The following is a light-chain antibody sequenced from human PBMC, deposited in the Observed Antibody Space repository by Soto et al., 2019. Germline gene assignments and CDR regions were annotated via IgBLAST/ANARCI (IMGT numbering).Light chain of an antibody. CDR3: LSYKSSDTYV. CDR2: DVT. J-gene: IGLJ1*01. Sequence: QSALTQSASVSGSPGQSITISCTGTSTDVGGYKYVSWYQQHPGKAPKFMIYDVTSRPSGISNRFSGSKSGNTAFLIISGLQAEDEADYYCLSYKSSDTYVFGTGTKVTV. V-gene: IGLV2-14*01. CDR1: STDVGGYKY.